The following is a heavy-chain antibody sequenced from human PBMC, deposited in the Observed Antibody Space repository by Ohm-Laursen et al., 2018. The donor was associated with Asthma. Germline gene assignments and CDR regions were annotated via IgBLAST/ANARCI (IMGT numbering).Heavy chain of an antibody. V-gene: IGHV3-30*03. CDR1: GFTFNSYG. Sequence: SLRLSCAAFGFTFNSYGIHWVRQAPGKGLEWVAVGGSYYDGGLKYYADSVNGRFTVSRDDSKNTLYLQMNSLRPDDTAVYYCARDVMEWYLPAFDFWGQGTLVTVSS. J-gene: IGHJ4*02. D-gene: IGHD3-3*01. CDR3: ARDVMEWYLPAFDF. CDR2: GGSYYDGGLK.